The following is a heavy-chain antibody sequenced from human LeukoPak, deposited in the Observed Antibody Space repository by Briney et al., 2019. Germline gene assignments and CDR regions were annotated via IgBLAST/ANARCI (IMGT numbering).Heavy chain of an antibody. CDR1: GDSISGSSYY. J-gene: IGHJ4*02. D-gene: IGHD2-2*01. CDR3: ARHRPMPYSFDC. V-gene: IGHV4-39*01. CDR2: IYYSGST. Sequence: SETLSLTCTVSGDSISGSSYYWGWIRQPPGKGLEWIGNIYYSGSTYYNPSLKSRVSISVDTSNNQFSLKVSSVTAADTAVYYCARHRPMPYSFDCWGQGTLVTVSS.